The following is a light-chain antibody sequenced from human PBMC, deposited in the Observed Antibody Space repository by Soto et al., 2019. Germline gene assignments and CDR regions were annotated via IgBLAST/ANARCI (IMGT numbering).Light chain of an antibody. J-gene: IGKJ1*01. V-gene: IGKV3-15*01. Sequence: EIVMTQSPATLSVSPGERATLSCRASQSVSSNLAWNQQKPGQAPRLLIYGASTRATGIPARFSGSGSGTEFTLTISSLHSEDFAVYYCQQYNNWAPWTFGQGTKVEIK. CDR1: QSVSSN. CDR3: QQYNNWAPWT. CDR2: GAS.